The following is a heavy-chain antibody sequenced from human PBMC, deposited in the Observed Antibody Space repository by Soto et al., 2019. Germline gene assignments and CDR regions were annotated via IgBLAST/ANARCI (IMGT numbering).Heavy chain of an antibody. CDR1: GFSLTSSGAG. CDR2: VSWKDDK. CDR3: AHRYGGNYYRWHFDF. D-gene: IGHD1-26*01. V-gene: IGHV2-5*01. Sequence: GPTLVNPPQTLTLTRSCSGFSLTSSGAGFGRLCQCPRKALELLALVSWKDDKRYNPGLESRLTITKDTSKNQVVLTMTNMEPVDTGTYYCAHRYGGNYYRWHFDFWGQGTLVTVYS. J-gene: IGHJ4*02.